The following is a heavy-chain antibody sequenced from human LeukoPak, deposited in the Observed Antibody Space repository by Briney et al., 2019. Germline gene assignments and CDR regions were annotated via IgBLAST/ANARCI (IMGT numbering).Heavy chain of an antibody. CDR1: GYSFTSYW. J-gene: IGHJ4*02. D-gene: IGHD1-26*01. CDR3: ARAGGIVGATRAFDY. V-gene: IGHV5-51*01. CDR2: IYPGDSDT. Sequence: GESLKISCKGSGYSFTSYWIGWVRQMPGKGLEWMGIIYPGDSDTRYSPSFQGQVTISADKSISTAYLQWSSLKASDTAMYYCARAGGIVGATRAFDYWGQGTLVTVSS.